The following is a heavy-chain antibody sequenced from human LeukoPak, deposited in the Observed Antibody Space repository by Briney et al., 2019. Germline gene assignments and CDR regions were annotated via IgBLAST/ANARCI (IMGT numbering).Heavy chain of an antibody. D-gene: IGHD3-9*01. V-gene: IGHV4-59*08. CDR2: IYYSGST. CDR3: ARHANDILTGYPTSVDY. Sequence: SEALFLTCCVSGGSIRSYYWSWSRQPPGKGLEWIGYIYYSGSTNYNPSLKSRVTISVDTSKNQFSLKLSSVTAADTAVYYCARHANDILTGYPTSVDYWGQGTLVTVSS. J-gene: IGHJ4*02. CDR1: GGSIRSYY.